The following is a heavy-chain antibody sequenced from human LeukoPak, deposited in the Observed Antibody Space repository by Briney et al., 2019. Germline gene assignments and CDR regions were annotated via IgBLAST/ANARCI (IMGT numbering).Heavy chain of an antibody. J-gene: IGHJ6*01. CDR3: ARDLLLQHIEVADYCNSYGIDL. CDR2: ISAYNGNT. D-gene: IGHD6-19*01. CDR1: GYTFTSYG. V-gene: IGHV1-18*01. Sequence: GSVRVSCAASGYTFTSYGISWVRQAPGKGLEWVGWISAYNGNTNYAETLQGRVTMPRDTSTSTAYMQLSSLRSEDTALYYCARDLLLQHIEVADYCNSYGIDLGPQGPTVTVP.